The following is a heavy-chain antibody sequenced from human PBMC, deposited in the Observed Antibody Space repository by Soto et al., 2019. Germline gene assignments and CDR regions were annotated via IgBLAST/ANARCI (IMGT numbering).Heavy chain of an antibody. CDR2: IYPYDSDT. CDR3: ARHLVGSTRGNFDY. V-gene: IGHV5-51*01. J-gene: IGHJ4*01. D-gene: IGHD2-2*01. Sequence: GESLKISCKTSGYSFTSYWIGWVRQMPGKGMEWMGNIYPYDSDTRYSPSFQGQATISADTSITTAYLQWSGLRASDTAMYFCARHLVGSTRGNFDYWGQGTLVTSPQ. CDR1: GYSFTSYW.